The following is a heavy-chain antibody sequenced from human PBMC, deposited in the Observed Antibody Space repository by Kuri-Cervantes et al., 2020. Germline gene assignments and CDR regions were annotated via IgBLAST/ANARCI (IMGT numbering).Heavy chain of an antibody. CDR1: GGSVSSTSYY. CDR3: AGYSGSYYG. Sequence: GSLRLSCTVSGGSVSSTSYYWNWVRQPPGKGLEWIGYFSHSGSTNSNPSLKSRVTISVDTSKNQFSLKLSSVTAADTAVYYCAGYSGSYYGWGQGTLVTVSS. J-gene: IGHJ4*02. D-gene: IGHD1-26*01. CDR2: FSHSGST. V-gene: IGHV4-61*01.